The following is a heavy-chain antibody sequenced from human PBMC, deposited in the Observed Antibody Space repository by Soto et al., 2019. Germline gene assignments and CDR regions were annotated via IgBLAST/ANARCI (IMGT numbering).Heavy chain of an antibody. CDR2: ISGSGGST. CDR1: GFTFSSYA. Sequence: EVQLLESGGGLVQPGGSLRLSCAASGFTFSSYAMSWVRQAPGKGLEWVSAISGSGGSTYYADTVKGRFTISRDNSKNTLYLQMNSLRAEDTAVYYCAKDLNWAVAGTLDYWGQGTLVTVSS. CDR3: AKDLNWAVAGTLDY. V-gene: IGHV3-23*01. D-gene: IGHD6-19*01. J-gene: IGHJ4*02.